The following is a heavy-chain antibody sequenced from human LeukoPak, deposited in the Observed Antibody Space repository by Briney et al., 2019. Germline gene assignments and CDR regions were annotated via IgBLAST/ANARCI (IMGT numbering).Heavy chain of an antibody. J-gene: IGHJ4*02. CDR2: INSIGGST. D-gene: IGHD5-18*01. CDR1: GFTFSSYG. CDR3: AREGSYGDSDY. Sequence: PGGSLRLSCAASGFTFSSYGMHWVRQAPGKGLEYVSAINSIGGSTYYANSVKGRFTISRDNSKNTLYLQMGSLRAEDMAVYYCAREGSYGDSDYWGQGTLVTVSS. V-gene: IGHV3-64*01.